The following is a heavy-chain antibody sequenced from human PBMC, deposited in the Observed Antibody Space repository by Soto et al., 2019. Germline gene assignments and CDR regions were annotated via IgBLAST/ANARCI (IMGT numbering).Heavy chain of an antibody. CDR3: ARVWFGGGAFDY. D-gene: IGHD3-10*01. J-gene: IGHJ4*02. V-gene: IGHV4-59*01. CDR2: IYYSGST. CDR1: GGSISSYY. Sequence: QVQLQESGPGLVKPSETLSLTCTVSGGSISSYYWSWIRQPPGKGLEWIGYIYYSGSTNYNPSLRGRVTISVDPSKNQFSPTLSSVTGADTAGYYWARVWFGGGAFDYWGQGTLVTVSS.